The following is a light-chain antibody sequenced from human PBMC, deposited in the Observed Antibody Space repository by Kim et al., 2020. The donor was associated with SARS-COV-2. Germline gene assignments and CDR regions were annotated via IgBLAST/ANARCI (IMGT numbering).Light chain of an antibody. CDR2: GAS. V-gene: IGKV1-17*01. Sequence: ASVGDRVTSTCRARQNIGNDLCWYQQNPGRAPKRLIYGASSLQSRVPSRFSGSGSGTEFTLTISSVQPEDFATYFCLQHSTYPITFGQGTRLEIK. CDR3: LQHSTYPIT. CDR1: QNIGND. J-gene: IGKJ5*01.